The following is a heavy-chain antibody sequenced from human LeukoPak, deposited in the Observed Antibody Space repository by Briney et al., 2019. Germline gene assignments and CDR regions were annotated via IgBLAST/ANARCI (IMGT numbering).Heavy chain of an antibody. Sequence: ASVKVSCKASGYTFTSYDINWVRQATGQGLEWMGWMKPNSGNTGYAQKFQGRVTMTRNTSISTAYMELNSLTSEDTAVYYCARADYSYDSSGYYQHWGQGTLVTVSS. V-gene: IGHV1-8*01. CDR1: GYTFTSYD. CDR3: ARADYSYDSSGYYQH. D-gene: IGHD3-22*01. J-gene: IGHJ1*01. CDR2: MKPNSGNT.